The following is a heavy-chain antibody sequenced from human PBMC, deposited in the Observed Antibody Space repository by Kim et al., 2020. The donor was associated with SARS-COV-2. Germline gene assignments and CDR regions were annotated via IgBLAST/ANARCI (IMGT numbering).Heavy chain of an antibody. Sequence: SETLSLTCAVYGGSFSGYYWSWIRQPPGKGLEWIGEINHSGSTNYNPSLKSRVTISVDTSKNQFSLKLSSVTAADTAVYYCARGGVRGVDYWGQGTLVT. CDR3: ARGGVRGVDY. CDR2: INHSGST. J-gene: IGHJ4*02. CDR1: GGSFSGYY. D-gene: IGHD3-10*01. V-gene: IGHV4-34*01.